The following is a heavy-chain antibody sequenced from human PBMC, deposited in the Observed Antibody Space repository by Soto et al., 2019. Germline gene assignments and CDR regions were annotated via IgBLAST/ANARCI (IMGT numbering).Heavy chain of an antibody. CDR2: IRSDGGGT. CDR3: AGIDYSTSAGV. CDR1: GVTFSNYA. Sequence: GGSLRLSCSVSGVTFSNYAMHWVRQAPGKGLEYVSAIRSDGGGTYYADSVKGRFTISRDNSKNTLYLQMSSLRAEDTAVYFCAGIDYSTSAGVWGQGTTVTVSS. V-gene: IGHV3-64*04. D-gene: IGHD6-13*01. J-gene: IGHJ6*02.